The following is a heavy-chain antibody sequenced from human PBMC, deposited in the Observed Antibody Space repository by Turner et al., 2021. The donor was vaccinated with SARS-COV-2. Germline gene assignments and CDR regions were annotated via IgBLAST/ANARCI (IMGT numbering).Heavy chain of an antibody. CDR2: ISYDGNNK. D-gene: IGHD4-4*01. Sequence: QVQVVESGGGGGQPGRSVRLLCPASLFTFSSYGMHWVRQAPGKGLEWVAVISYDGNNKYYADSVKGRFTISRDNSKNTLYLQMNSLRAEDTAVYYCAKQLGLYSNPMYYFDYWGQGTLVTVSS. CDR1: LFTFSSYG. J-gene: IGHJ4*02. CDR3: AKQLGLYSNPMYYFDY. V-gene: IGHV3-30*18.